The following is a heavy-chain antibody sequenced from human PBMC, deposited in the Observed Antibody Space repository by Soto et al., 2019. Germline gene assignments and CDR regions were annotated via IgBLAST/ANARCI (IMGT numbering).Heavy chain of an antibody. V-gene: IGHV4-39*01. Sequence: QLQLQESGPGLVKPSETLSLTCSVSGGSISSGSHYWVWIRQPPGKGLECIGSIYHNGDTHYNPSLKSRVTISVDTSKNQCSMKLNSVTAADTAVYYCARHESVVVVTAARALDIWGQGTMVIVSS. D-gene: IGHD2-15*01. CDR2: IYHNGDT. CDR1: GGSISSGSHY. J-gene: IGHJ3*02. CDR3: ARHESVVVVTAARALDI.